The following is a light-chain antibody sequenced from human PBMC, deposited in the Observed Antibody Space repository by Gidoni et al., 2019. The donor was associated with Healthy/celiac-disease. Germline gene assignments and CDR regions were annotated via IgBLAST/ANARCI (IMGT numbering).Light chain of an antibody. V-gene: IGKV3-20*01. Sequence: EIVFTQPPGTLSLSPGERATLSCRASQSVSSSYLAWYQQKPGQAPRLLIYGASSRATGIPDRFSGSGSGTDFTLTISRLDPEDFAVYYCQQYGSSPRVTFGQGTRLEIK. CDR1: QSVSSSY. CDR2: GAS. CDR3: QQYGSSPRVT. J-gene: IGKJ5*01.